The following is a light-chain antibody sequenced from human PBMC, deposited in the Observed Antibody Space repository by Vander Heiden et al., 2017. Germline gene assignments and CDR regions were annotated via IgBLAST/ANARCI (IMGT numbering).Light chain of an antibody. V-gene: IGKV4-1*01. CDR1: QSVLYSSNNKNY. Sequence: DIVMTQSPDSLAVSLGERAAINCKSSQSVLYSSNNKNYLAWYQHKPGQPPKLLIYWASTRESGVPDRFSGSGSGTDFTLTISSLQAEDVAVYYCQQYYSVPYTFGQGTKLEIE. CDR2: WAS. J-gene: IGKJ2*01. CDR3: QQYYSVPYT.